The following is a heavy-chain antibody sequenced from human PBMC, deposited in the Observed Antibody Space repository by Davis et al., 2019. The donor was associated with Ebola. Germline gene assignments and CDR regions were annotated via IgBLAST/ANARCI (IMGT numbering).Heavy chain of an antibody. Sequence: SVKVSCKASGGTFSNFAISWVRQAPGQGLEWMGGIIPLFGTTNYAQNFKGRVTIIADESTGTVFMELRTLRSDDTAVYYCARGVSMATITNYWGQGTLVTVSS. V-gene: IGHV1-69*13. CDR2: IIPLFGTT. D-gene: IGHD5-24*01. CDR1: GGTFSNFA. CDR3: ARGVSMATITNY. J-gene: IGHJ4*02.